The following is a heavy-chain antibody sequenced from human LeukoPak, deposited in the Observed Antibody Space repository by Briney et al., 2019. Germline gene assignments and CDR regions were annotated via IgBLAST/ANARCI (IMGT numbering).Heavy chain of an antibody. D-gene: IGHD2-15*01. CDR3: AREVVVVVAAREGLDY. CDR1: GGTFSSYA. J-gene: IGHJ4*02. Sequence: ASVKVSCKASGGTFSSYAISWVRQAPGQGLEWMGRIIPILGIANYAQKFQGRVTITADKSTSTAYMELSSLRSEDTAVYYCAREVVVVVAAREGLDYWSQGTLVTVSS. V-gene: IGHV1-69*04. CDR2: IIPILGIA.